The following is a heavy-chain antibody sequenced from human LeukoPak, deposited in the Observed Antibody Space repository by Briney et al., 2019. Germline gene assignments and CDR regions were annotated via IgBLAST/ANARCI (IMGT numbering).Heavy chain of an antibody. D-gene: IGHD6-13*01. CDR1: GGSISSSSYY. J-gene: IGHJ5*02. V-gene: IGHV4-39*07. CDR2: IYYSGST. Sequence: SETLSLTCTVSGGSISSSSYYWGWIRQPPGKGLEWIGSIYYSGSTYYNPSLKSRVTISVDTSKNQFSLKLSSVTAADTAVYYCARVSGVTDSRWYGGNWFDPWGQGTLVTVSS. CDR3: ARVSGVTDSRWYGGNWFDP.